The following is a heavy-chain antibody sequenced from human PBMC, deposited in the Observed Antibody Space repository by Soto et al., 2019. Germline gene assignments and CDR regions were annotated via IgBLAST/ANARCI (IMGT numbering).Heavy chain of an antibody. CDR1: GFSFSGYA. D-gene: IGHD1-26*01. CDR3: AKNSKGYSGSYFDY. Sequence: EVQLLESGGGVGQPGGSLRLSCAATGFSFSGYAMSWVRQAAGKGLEWVSTISGSGASTFYADSVKGRFTISRDNSKNTCXXXXXSLRAEDTAVYYCAKNSKGYSGSYFDYWDQGTLVTVSS. J-gene: IGHJ4*02. CDR2: ISGSGAST. V-gene: IGHV3-23*01.